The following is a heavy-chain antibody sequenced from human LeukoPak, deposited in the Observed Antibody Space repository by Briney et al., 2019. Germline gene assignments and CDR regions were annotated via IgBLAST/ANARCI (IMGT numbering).Heavy chain of an antibody. CDR1: GDSICISTYY. CDR2: FYYSEKT. V-gene: IGHV4-39*01. D-gene: IGHD6-19*01. CDR3: ARRGGWYRRDFDS. Sequence: SETLSLTCTVSGDSICISTYYWGWIRQPPGQGLEWIGSFYYSEKTYYNPSLKSRVTIFVDTSKNQFSLKLSSVTAADTAVYYCARRGGWYRRDFDSWGQGTLVTVSS. J-gene: IGHJ4*02.